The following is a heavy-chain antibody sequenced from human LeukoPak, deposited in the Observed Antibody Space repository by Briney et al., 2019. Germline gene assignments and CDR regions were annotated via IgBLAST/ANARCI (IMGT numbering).Heavy chain of an antibody. V-gene: IGHV3-21*01. CDR3: ARAGDIVVVPAANEVDDY. J-gene: IGHJ4*02. D-gene: IGHD2-2*01. CDR2: ISSSSSYI. CDR1: GFTFSSYS. Sequence: GGSLRLSCAASGFTFSSYSMNWVRQAPGKGLEWVSSISSSSSYIYYADSVKGRFTISRDNAKNSLYLQMNSLRAEDTAVYYCARAGDIVVVPAANEVDDYWGQGTLVTVSS.